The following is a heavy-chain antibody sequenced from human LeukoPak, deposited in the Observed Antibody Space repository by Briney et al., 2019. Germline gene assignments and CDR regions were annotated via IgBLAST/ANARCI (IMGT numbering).Heavy chain of an antibody. Sequence: SLRLPCAASGFTFDDYALHWIRQAPGKGLEWVSGISWNSGSIGYADTVKGRFTISRDNAKNSLYLQMNSLRAEDMALYYCAKDWAEEPTEYFDYWGQGTLVTVSS. CDR1: GFTFDDYA. CDR2: ISWNSGSI. J-gene: IGHJ4*02. V-gene: IGHV3-9*03. CDR3: AKDWAEEPTEYFDY. D-gene: IGHD1-26*01.